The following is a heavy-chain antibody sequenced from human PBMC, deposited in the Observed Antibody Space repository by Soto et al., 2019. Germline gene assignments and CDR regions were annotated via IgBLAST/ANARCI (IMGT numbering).Heavy chain of an antibody. CDR1: GFSFSGYV. V-gene: IGHV3-23*01. CDR2: IGFSGGSR. D-gene: IGHD5-12*01. CDR3: AKSQDEMATNSMVDL. Sequence: EVQLLESGGGVVQPGGSLRLSCAASGFSFSGYVISWVRQAPGKGLEWASVIGFSGGSRFYADSVKGRFTISRDISSNTVYLQMNSLRAEDTAVYYCAKSQDEMATNSMVDLWGQGTLVTVSS. J-gene: IGHJ5*02.